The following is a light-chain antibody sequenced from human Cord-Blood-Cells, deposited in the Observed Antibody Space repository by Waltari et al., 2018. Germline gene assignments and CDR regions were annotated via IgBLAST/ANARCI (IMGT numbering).Light chain of an antibody. CDR1: QSVSSN. J-gene: IGKJ2*03. CDR2: GTS. V-gene: IGKV3-15*01. Sequence: VMTQSPATLSVSPGERATLSCRASQSVSSNLAWYQQKPGQAPRLLIYGTSTRATGIPARFSGSGSGTEFTLTISSLQSEDFAVYYCQQYNNWPPYSFGQGTKLEIK. CDR3: QQYNNWPPYS.